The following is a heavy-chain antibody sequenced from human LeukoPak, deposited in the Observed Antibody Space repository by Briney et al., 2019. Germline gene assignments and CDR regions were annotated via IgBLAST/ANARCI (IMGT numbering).Heavy chain of an antibody. D-gene: IGHD3-16*01. CDR3: ARDARLRRAGAFDY. CDR2: INHSGST. V-gene: IGHV4-34*01. Sequence: SETLSLTCAVYGGSFSGYYWSWIRQPPGKGLEWIGEINHSGSTNYNPSLKSRVTISVDTSKNQFSLKLSSVTAADTAVYYCARDARLRRAGAFDYWGQGTLVTVSS. CDR1: GGSFSGYY. J-gene: IGHJ4*02.